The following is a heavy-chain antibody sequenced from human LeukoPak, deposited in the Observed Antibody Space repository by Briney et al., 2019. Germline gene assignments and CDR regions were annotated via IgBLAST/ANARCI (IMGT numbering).Heavy chain of an antibody. CDR1: GGSISSGDYY. Sequence: SQTLSLTCTVSGGSISSGDYYWSWIRQPPGKGLEWIGYIYYSGSTYYNPSLKSRVTISVDTSKNQFSQKLSSVTAADTAVYYCARAITMVRGANPKWFDPWGQGTLVTVSS. V-gene: IGHV4-30-4*01. CDR2: IYYSGST. CDR3: ARAITMVRGANPKWFDP. J-gene: IGHJ5*02. D-gene: IGHD3-10*01.